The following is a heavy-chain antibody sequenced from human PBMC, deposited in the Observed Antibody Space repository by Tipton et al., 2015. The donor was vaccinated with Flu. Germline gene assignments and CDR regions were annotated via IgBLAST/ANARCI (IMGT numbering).Heavy chain of an antibody. CDR2: IFSTGST. D-gene: IGHD4-11*01. CDR3: ARDCHYTDYNVRYEY. CDR1: GCSIRSYY. V-gene: IGHV4-59*01. Sequence: LRLSCTISGCSIRSYYWGWIRQPPGKGLEWLGYIFSTGSTNYNTTLKSRLTISVDTSKNQFSLRLNSVSAADTAMYYCARDCHYTDYNVRYEYWGQGILVIVSS. J-gene: IGHJ4*02.